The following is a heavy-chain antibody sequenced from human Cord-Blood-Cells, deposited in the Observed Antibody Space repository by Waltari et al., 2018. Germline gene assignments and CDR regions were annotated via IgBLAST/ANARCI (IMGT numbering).Heavy chain of an antibody. CDR3: ARDLGDGYSYGYAFDI. J-gene: IGHJ3*02. CDR2: IYSGGST. D-gene: IGHD5-18*01. V-gene: IGHV3-53*02. Sequence: EVQLVETGGGLIQPGGSLRLSCAASGFTVSSNYMSWVRQAPGKGLEWVSVIYSGGSTYYADSVKGRFTISRDNSKNTLYLQMNSLRAEDTAMYYCARDLGDGYSYGYAFDIWGQGTMVTVSS. CDR1: GFTVSSNY.